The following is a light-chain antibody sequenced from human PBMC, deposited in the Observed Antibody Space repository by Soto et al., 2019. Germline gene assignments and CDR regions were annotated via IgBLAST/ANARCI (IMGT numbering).Light chain of an antibody. J-gene: IGLJ2*01. CDR1: NIGSKN. CDR3: QVWDYGSDHPV. V-gene: IGLV3-21*04. CDR2: YNS. Sequence: SSELTQSPSLSVAPGMTASIACGGNNIGSKNVHWYQQNPGQAPVLVIYYNSDRPSGIPERFSGSNSGNTATLSISRVEAGDEADYYCQVWDYGSDHPVFGGGTKLTVL.